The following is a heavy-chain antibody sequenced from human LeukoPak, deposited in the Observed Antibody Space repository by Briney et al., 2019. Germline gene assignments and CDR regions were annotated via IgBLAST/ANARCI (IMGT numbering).Heavy chain of an antibody. V-gene: IGHV1-2*06. CDR1: GYTFTGYY. J-gene: IGHJ4*02. Sequence: GASVKVSCKASGYTFTGYYMHWVRQAPGQGREWMGRINPNSGGTNYAQKFRGRVTMTRDTSISTAYIELSRLRSDDTAVYYCARDLKRGGYSYGTGYWGQGTLVTVSS. D-gene: IGHD5-18*01. CDR2: INPNSGGT. CDR3: ARDLKRGGYSYGTGY.